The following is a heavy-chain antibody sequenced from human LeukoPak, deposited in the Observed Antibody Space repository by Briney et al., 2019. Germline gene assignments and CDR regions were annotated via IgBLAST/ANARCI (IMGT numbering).Heavy chain of an antibody. Sequence: PGGSLRLSCAASGFTFSSYGMHWVRQAPGKGLEWVAFIRYDGSNKYYVGSVKGRFTISRDNSKNTLYLQMNSLRAEDTAVYYCAKSRGVAGFDYWGQGTLVTVSS. J-gene: IGHJ4*02. CDR2: IRYDGSNK. CDR3: AKSRGVAGFDY. CDR1: GFTFSSYG. V-gene: IGHV3-30*02. D-gene: IGHD6-19*01.